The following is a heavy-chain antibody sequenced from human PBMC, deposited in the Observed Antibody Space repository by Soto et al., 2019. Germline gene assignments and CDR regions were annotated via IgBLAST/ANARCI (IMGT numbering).Heavy chain of an antibody. CDR3: AKDAQGYDY. CDR2: IKEDGSEK. V-gene: IGHV3-7*01. J-gene: IGHJ4*02. Sequence: EVQLVQSGGGLVQPGGSLRLSCAASGFTFSRSWMSWVRQAPGKGLEWVANIKEDGSEKYYVDSVKGRFTISRDNAKKSLYLQMNSLRAEDTAMYYCAKDAQGYDYWGQGTLVTVSS. CDR1: GFTFSRSW. D-gene: IGHD5-12*01.